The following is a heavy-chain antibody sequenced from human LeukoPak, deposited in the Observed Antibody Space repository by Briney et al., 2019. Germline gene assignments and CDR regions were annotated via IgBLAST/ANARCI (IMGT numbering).Heavy chain of an antibody. CDR3: ARGPESGAFDI. CDR2: INPNSGGT. Sequence: ASVKVSCKASGYTFTSYYMPWVRQAPGQGLEWMGCINPNSGGTNYAQDFQGRVTLTRDTSISTDYMELSRLRSDDTAVYYCARGPESGAFDIWGQGTMVTVSS. CDR1: GYTFTSYY. J-gene: IGHJ3*02. D-gene: IGHD3-10*01. V-gene: IGHV1-2*02.